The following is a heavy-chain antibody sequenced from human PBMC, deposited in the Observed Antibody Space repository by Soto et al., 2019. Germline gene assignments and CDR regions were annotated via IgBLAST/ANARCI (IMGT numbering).Heavy chain of an antibody. CDR1: GYTFTSND. V-gene: IGHV1-8*01. CDR2: MNPDNGKT. D-gene: IGHD2-2*01. CDR3: ARPFCSSTRCGPYFFDF. J-gene: IGHJ4*02. Sequence: ASVKVSCKASGYTFTSNDINWVRQAPGQGPEWMGWMNPDNGKTGFAQKFQGRITMTRNTSISTAYMELSSLRSDDTAVYFCARPFCSSTRCGPYFFDFWGQGSLVTVPS.